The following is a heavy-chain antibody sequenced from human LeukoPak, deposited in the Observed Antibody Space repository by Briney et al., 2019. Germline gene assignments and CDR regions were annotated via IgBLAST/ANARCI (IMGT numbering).Heavy chain of an antibody. CDR3: ATLWFGEFYYYYYMDV. D-gene: IGHD3-10*01. V-gene: IGHV4-61*02. J-gene: IGHJ6*03. CDR2: IYTSGST. Sequence: SETLSLTCTVSGNSISSGDNYWSWIRQPAGKGLEWIGRIYTSGSTNYNPSLKSRVTISGDTSKNQFSLKLSSVTAADTAVYYCATLWFGEFYYYYYMDVWGKGTTVTISS. CDR1: GNSISSGDNY.